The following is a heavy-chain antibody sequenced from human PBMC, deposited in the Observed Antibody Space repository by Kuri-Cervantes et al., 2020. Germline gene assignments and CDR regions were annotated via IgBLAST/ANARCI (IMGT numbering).Heavy chain of an antibody. CDR1: GFTFSSYS. CDR3: ARDHFTGDYDFWSGYYQPHFDP. D-gene: IGHD3-3*01. CDR2: ISSSSSYI. J-gene: IGHJ5*02. V-gene: IGHV3-21*01. Sequence: GESLKISCAASGFTFSSYSMNWVRQAPGKGLEWVSSISSSSSYIYYADSVKGRFTISRDNAKNSLYLQMNSLRAEDTAVYYCARDHFTGDYDFWSGYYQPHFDPWGQGTRVTVSS.